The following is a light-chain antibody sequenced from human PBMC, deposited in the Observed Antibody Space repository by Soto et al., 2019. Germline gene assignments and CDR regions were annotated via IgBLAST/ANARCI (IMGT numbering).Light chain of an antibody. J-gene: IGLJ1*01. CDR2: TTN. CDR3: AAWDDSLDSYV. CDR1: SSNIGSNT. Sequence: QTVVTQPPSASGTPGQRVTISCSGSSSNIGSNTVNWYQQLPGTAPKLLIYTTNQRPSGVPDRFSGSKSGTSASLAITGLQSEDEADYYCAAWDDSLDSYVFGTGTKLTVL. V-gene: IGLV1-44*01.